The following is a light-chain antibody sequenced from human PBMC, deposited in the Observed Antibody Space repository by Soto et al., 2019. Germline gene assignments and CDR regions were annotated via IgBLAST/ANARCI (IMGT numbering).Light chain of an antibody. CDR2: EGS. J-gene: IGLJ2*01. V-gene: IGLV2-14*02. CDR1: SSDVGSYNL. CDR3: CSYTDSSTLHVV. Sequence: QSVLTQPASVSGSPGQSITISCTGTSSDVGSYNLVSWYQQHPGKAPKLMIYEGSKRPSGVSNRFSGSKSGNTASLTISGLQAEDEADYYCCSYTDSSTLHVVFGGGTKVTVL.